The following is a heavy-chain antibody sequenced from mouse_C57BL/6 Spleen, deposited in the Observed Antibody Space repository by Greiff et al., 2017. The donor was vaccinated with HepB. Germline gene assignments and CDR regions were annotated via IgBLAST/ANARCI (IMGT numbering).Heavy chain of an antibody. J-gene: IGHJ4*01. V-gene: IGHV1-15*01. CDR2: IDPETGGT. Sequence: VQLQQSGAELVRPGASVTLSCKASGYTFTDYEMHWVKQTPVHGLEWIGAIDPETGGTAYNQKFKGKARLTADKSSSTAYMELRSLTSEDSAVYYCTIFRGAMDYWGQGTSVTVSS. CDR3: TIFRGAMDY. CDR1: GYTFTDYE.